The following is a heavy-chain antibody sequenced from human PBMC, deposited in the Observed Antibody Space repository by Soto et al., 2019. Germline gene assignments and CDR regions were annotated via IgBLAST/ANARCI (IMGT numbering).Heavy chain of an antibody. CDR2: TYPSDSDT. Sequence: GESLKISCKGSGYTFTSYWIGWVRQMPGEGLEWMGVTYPSDSDTRYSPSFQGQVTISADKSITTAYLQWSSLKASDTAMYYCVRSGTGYGGFSDFWGQGTLVTVSS. D-gene: IGHD2-8*02. V-gene: IGHV5-51*01. CDR1: GYTFTSYW. CDR3: VRSGTGYGGFSDF. J-gene: IGHJ4*01.